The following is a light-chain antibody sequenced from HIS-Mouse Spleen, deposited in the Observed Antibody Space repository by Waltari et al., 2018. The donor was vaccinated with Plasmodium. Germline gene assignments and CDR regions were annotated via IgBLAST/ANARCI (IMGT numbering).Light chain of an antibody. CDR2: GDS. V-gene: IGLV3-10*01. Sequence: SYELTQPPSVSVSPGQTARITCSGDALPKQYAYWYQQKSGQAPVLVIDGDSKRPSGIPERFSGSSSGTRATLTISGAQVEDEADYYCYSTDSSGNHRVFGGGTKLTVL. CDR1: ALPKQY. CDR3: YSTDSSGNHRV. J-gene: IGLJ3*02.